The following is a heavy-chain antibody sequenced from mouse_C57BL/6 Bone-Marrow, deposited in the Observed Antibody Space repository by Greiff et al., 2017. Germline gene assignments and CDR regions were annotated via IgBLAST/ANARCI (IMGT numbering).Heavy chain of an antibody. J-gene: IGHJ1*03. Sequence: EVKLVESGGGLVQPGGSLKLSCAASGFTFSDYGMAWVRQAPRKGPEWVAFISNLAYSIYYADTVTGRFTISRENAKNTLYLEMSSLRSEDTAMYYCARHQDYYYGSRYFDVWGTGTTVTVSS. CDR3: ARHQDYYYGSRYFDV. CDR1: GFTFSDYG. CDR2: ISNLAYSI. V-gene: IGHV5-15*01. D-gene: IGHD1-1*01.